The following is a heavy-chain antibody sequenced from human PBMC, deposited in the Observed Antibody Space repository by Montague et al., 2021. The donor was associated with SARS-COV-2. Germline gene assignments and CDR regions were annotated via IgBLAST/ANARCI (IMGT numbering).Heavy chain of an antibody. CDR2: IGTGGDT. CDR1: GFIFSRYD. V-gene: IGHV3-13*01. D-gene: IGHD2-21*01. CDR3: ARGATSSIACWCYYGMDV. J-gene: IGHJ6*02. Sequence: SLRLSCAASGFIFSRYDMHWVRQATGKGLEWVSAIGTGGDTYYPGSVKGRFTISRENAENSLYLQMTSLRAGDTAVYYCARGATSSIACWCYYGMDVWGQGTTVTVSS.